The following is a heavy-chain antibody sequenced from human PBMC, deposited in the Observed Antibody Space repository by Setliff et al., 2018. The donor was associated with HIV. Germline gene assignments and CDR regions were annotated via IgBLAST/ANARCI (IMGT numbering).Heavy chain of an antibody. CDR3: ARASFPRYCSITSCFEKGWFDP. CDR1: GFTFSSYS. CDR2: ITSSSDTI. D-gene: IGHD2-2*01. Sequence: LRLSCAASGFTFSSYSMSWVRQAPGKGLEWVSYITSSSDTIYYADSVKGRFTISRDNARNSLYLQMNSLSAEDTAVYYCARASFPRYCSITSCFEKGWFDPWGQGTLVTVSS. V-gene: IGHV3-48*01. J-gene: IGHJ5*02.